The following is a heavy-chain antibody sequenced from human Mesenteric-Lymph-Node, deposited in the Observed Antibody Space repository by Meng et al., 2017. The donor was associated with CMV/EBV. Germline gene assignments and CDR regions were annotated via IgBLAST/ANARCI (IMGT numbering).Heavy chain of an antibody. V-gene: IGHV4-39*07. CDR2: IYFSGVT. CDR3: ARVAVAVTYYFDY. Sequence: GSLRLSCTVSGGSISSSDYYWGWIRQAPGKGLEWIGYIYFSGVTYYNSSLKSRVTISLDTSKNQFSLKLSSVTAADTAVYYCARVAVAVTYYFDYWGQGTLVTVSS. CDR1: GGSISSSDYY. J-gene: IGHJ4*02. D-gene: IGHD6-19*01.